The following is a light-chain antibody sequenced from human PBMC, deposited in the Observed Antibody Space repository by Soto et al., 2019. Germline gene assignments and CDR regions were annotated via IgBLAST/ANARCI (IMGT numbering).Light chain of an antibody. CDR1: QSVSSN. Sequence: EIVMTQSPATLSVSPGERATLSCSASQSVSSNLAWYQQKPGQAPRLLIYGASTRATGIPARFSGSGSGTEFTLTISSLQSEDFAVYYGQQYNNWPAFGQGTKVEIK. CDR2: GAS. V-gene: IGKV3-15*01. J-gene: IGKJ1*01. CDR3: QQYNNWPA.